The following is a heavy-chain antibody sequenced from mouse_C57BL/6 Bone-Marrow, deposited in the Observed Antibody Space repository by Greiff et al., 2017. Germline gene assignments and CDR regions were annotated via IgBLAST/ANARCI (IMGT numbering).Heavy chain of an antibody. J-gene: IGHJ4*01. CDR3: ARGGYYAMDY. CDR2: IDPSDSYT. V-gene: IGHV1-69*01. CDR1: GYTFTSYW. Sequence: QVQLQQPGAELVMPGASVKLSCKASGYTFTSYWMHWVKQRPGQGLEWIGEIDPSDSYTNYNQKFKGKSTLTVDKSSSTAYMQLSSLTSEDSAVYYGARGGYYAMDYWGQGTSVTVSS.